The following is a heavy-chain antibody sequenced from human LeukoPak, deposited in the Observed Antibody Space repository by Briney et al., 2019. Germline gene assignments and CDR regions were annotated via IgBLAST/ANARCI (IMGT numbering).Heavy chain of an antibody. D-gene: IGHD3-3*01. V-gene: IGHV3-74*01. J-gene: IGHJ5*02. CDR3: ARDRGGVVKNWFDP. CDR1: GFTFSSYW. Sequence: GGSLRLSCAASGFTFSSYWMHWVRHAPGKGLVWVSRINSDGSSTIYADSVKGRFTISRDNAKNTLYLQMNSLRAEDTAVYYCARDRGGVVKNWFDPWGQGTLVTVSS. CDR2: INSDGSST.